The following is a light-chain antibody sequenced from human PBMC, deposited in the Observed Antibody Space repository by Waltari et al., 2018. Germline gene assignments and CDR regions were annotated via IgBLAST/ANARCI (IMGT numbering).Light chain of an antibody. CDR1: SGHSSNA. CDR3: QTWGTGILV. J-gene: IGLJ1*01. Sequence: QLVLTQPPSASASLGASVKLTCTLSSGHSSNAIAWPQQQPEKGPRSLMKVNRGGSHNKGDGIPDRFSGSSSGAERYLPISRLRSEDEADYYCQTWGTGILVFGTGTKVTVL. CDR2: VNRGGSH. V-gene: IGLV4-69*01.